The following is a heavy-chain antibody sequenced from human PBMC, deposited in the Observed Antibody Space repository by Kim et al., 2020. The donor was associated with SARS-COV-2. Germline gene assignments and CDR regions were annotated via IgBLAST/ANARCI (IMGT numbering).Heavy chain of an antibody. CDR2: ISANNGNT. J-gene: IGHJ4*02. V-gene: IGHV1-18*01. CDR3: ARGGGYDSTLYYFDY. CDR1: GYTFTNYG. D-gene: IGHD5-12*01. Sequence: ASVKVSCKTSGYTFTNYGISWVRQAPGQGLEWMGWISANNGNTNYAQKLQGRVTMTIDTSTSTAYMELRSLRSDDTAMYYCARGGGYDSTLYYFDYWGQGTLVTVSS.